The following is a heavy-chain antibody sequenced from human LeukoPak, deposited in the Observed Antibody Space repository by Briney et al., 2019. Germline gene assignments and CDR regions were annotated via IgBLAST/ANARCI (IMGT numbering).Heavy chain of an antibody. J-gene: IGHJ3*02. Sequence: PSETLSLTCAVYGGSFSGYYWSWIRQPPGKGLEWIGEINHSGSTNYNPSLKSRVTISVDTSKNQFSLKLSSVTAADTAVYYCARSRGQWPRPGAFDIWGQGTMVTVSS. D-gene: IGHD6-19*01. CDR1: GGSFSGYY. V-gene: IGHV4-34*01. CDR2: INHSGST. CDR3: ARSRGQWPRPGAFDI.